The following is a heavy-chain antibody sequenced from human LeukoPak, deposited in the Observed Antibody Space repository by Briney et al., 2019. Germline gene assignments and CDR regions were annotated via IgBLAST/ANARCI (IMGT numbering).Heavy chain of an antibody. D-gene: IGHD6-13*01. CDR1: GFTFSSYS. V-gene: IGHV3-21*01. Sequence: PGGSLRLSCAASGFTFSSYSMNRVRQAPGKGLEWVSSISSSSSYIYYADSVKGRFTISRDNAKNSLYLQMNSLRAEDTAVYYCASPAYSSSWYSNDYWGQGTLVTVSS. J-gene: IGHJ4*02. CDR2: ISSSSSYI. CDR3: ASPAYSSSWYSNDY.